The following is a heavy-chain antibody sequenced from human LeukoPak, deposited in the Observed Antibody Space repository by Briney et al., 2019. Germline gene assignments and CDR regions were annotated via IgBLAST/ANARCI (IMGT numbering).Heavy chain of an antibody. CDR2: IYTSGST. CDR1: GGSISSYY. J-gene: IGHJ6*03. CDR3: ARESRRYCSGGSCYSEYYYYYTDV. V-gene: IGHV4-4*07. D-gene: IGHD2-15*01. Sequence: SETLSLTCTVSGGSISSYYWSWVRQPAGKGLEWIGRIYTSGSTNYNPSLTSRVTISVDTSKNQFSLKLSSVTAADTAVYYCARESRRYCSGGSCYSEYYYYYTDVWGKGTTVTISS.